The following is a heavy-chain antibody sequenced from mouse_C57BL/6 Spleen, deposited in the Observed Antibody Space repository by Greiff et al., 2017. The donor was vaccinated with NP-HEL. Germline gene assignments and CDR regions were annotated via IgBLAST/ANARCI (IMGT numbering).Heavy chain of an antibody. V-gene: IGHV14-2*01. CDR1: GFTFKDYY. Sequence: EVQLVESGAELVKPGASVKLSCTASGFTFKDYYMHWVKQRPEQGLEWIGRIDPDDGDTNYAPKFQGKATITADTSSNTAYLQLSSLTSEDSAVDYCARGTTVASYWYFDVWGTGTTVTVSS. D-gene: IGHD1-1*01. CDR2: IDPDDGDT. J-gene: IGHJ1*03. CDR3: ARGTTVASYWYFDV.